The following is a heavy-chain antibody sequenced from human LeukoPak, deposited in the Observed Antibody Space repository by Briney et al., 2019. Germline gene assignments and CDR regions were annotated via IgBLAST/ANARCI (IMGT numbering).Heavy chain of an antibody. D-gene: IGHD3-10*01. CDR2: INYSGST. CDR1: GGSISSSNYY. CDR3: ARDSGSYYNP. Sequence: PSETLSLTCTVSGGSISSSNYYWGWIRQSPGKGLVYVGSINYSGSTYYNPSLKSRVTISVDTSENQFSLKLNSVTAADTALYYCARDSGSYYNPWGQGTLVTVSS. V-gene: IGHV4-39*01. J-gene: IGHJ5*02.